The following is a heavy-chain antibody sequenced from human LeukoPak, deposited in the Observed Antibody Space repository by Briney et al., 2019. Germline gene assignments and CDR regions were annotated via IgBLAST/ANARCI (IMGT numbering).Heavy chain of an antibody. CDR3: AKGGIGELLGAY. CDR1: GFTFSSYE. V-gene: IGHV3-23*01. D-gene: IGHD1-26*01. J-gene: IGHJ4*02. Sequence: GGSLRLSCAASGFTFSSYEMNWVRQAPGKGLEWVSAISGSGGSTYYADSVKGRFTISRDNSKNTLYLQMNSLRAEDTAVYYCAKGGIGELLGAYWGQGTLVTVSS. CDR2: ISGSGGST.